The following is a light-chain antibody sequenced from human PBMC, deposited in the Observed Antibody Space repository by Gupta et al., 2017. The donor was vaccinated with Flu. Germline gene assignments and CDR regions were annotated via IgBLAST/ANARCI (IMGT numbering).Light chain of an antibody. CDR1: SNDVGRFNY. Sequence: ITISCTGTSNDVGRFNYVSWYQHHPGTAPKLIIYEVSNRPSGVSNRFSGSKSGNTASLTISGLQAEDEADYYCSSSLNSNTPPIFGTGTKVTVL. V-gene: IGLV2-14*01. CDR2: EVS. CDR3: SSSLNSNTPPI. J-gene: IGLJ1*01.